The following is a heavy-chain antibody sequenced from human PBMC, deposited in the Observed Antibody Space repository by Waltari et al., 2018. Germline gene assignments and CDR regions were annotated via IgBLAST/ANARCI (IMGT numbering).Heavy chain of an antibody. CDR2: SSGSGGST. V-gene: IGHV3-23*01. D-gene: IGHD6-19*01. J-gene: IGHJ2*01. CDR3: AKGSSWWLGRLVWYFDL. CDR1: GFTFSSYA. Sequence: EVQLLESGGGLVQPGGSLRLSCAASGFTFSSYAMSWVRQAPGKRLEWFSASSGSGGSTYYADSVKGRFTISRDNSKNTLYLQMNSLRAEDTAVYYCAKGSSWWLGRLVWYFDLWGRGTLVTVSS.